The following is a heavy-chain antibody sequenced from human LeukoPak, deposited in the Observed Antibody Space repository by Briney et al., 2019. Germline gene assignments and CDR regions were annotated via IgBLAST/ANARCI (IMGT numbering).Heavy chain of an antibody. V-gene: IGHV4-34*01. CDR1: GGSFSGYY. Sequence: PSETLSLTCAVYGGSFSGYYWSWIRQPPGKGLEWIGEINHSGSTNYNPSLKSRVTISVDTSKNQFSLKLSSVTAADTAVYYCARNYGRPKTFDYWGQGTLVTVSS. J-gene: IGHJ4*02. CDR3: ARNYGRPKTFDY. CDR2: INHSGST. D-gene: IGHD1-7*01.